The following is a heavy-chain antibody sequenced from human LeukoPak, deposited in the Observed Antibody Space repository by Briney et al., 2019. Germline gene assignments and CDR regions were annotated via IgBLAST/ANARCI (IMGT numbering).Heavy chain of an antibody. CDR2: INHSGST. V-gene: IGHV4-34*01. Sequence: SETLSLTCAVYGGSFSGYYWSWIRQPPGKGLEWIGEINHSGSTNYNPSLKSRVTISVDTSKNQFSLKLSSVTAADTAVYYCARRPYYYGSGSYYSPRNYFDYWGQGTLVTVSS. J-gene: IGHJ4*02. CDR1: GGSFSGYY. D-gene: IGHD3-10*01. CDR3: ARRPYYYGSGSYYSPRNYFDY.